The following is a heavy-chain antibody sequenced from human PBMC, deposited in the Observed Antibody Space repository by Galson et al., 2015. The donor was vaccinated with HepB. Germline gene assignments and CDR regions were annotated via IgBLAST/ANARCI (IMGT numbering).Heavy chain of an antibody. J-gene: IGHJ4*02. CDR1: GGSFSDYY. CDR3: ASVPLPGNNDFYFDN. D-gene: IGHD1-14*01. CDR2: INHGGGT. V-gene: IGHV4-34*01. Sequence: SETLSLTCAVYGGSFSDYYWTWIRQSPGQGLEWIGEINHGGGTNYNAALKGRVTISADTSKNQFSLKLISVTAADTAIYYCASVPLPGNNDFYFDNWGQGTLVTVSS.